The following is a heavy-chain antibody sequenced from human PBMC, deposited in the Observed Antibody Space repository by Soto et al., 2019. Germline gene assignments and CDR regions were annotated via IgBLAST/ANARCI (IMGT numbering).Heavy chain of an antibody. CDR3: TRAERFPRSWFDP. Sequence: SVKVSCKASGDTFSSYAISWVRQAPGQGLEWMGGIIPIFGTANYAQKFQGRVTITADESTSTAYMELSSLRSEDTAVYFCTRAERFPRSWFDPWGQGTQVTVSS. CDR1: GDTFSSYA. CDR2: IIPIFGTA. D-gene: IGHD3-10*01. V-gene: IGHV1-69*13. J-gene: IGHJ5*02.